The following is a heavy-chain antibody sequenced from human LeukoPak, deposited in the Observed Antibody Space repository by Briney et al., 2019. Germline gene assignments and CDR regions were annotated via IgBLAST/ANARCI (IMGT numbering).Heavy chain of an antibody. J-gene: IGHJ4*02. CDR3: VRGLLGPDY. D-gene: IGHD7-27*01. CDR2: INNDGSGT. V-gene: IGHV3-74*01. CDR1: GFMFSSYW. Sequence: GGSLRLSCVASGFMFSSYWMHWVRHAPGKGLMWVSRINNDGSGTVYADSVEGRFTISRDNAKNTLYLQMNGLRADDTAVYYCVRGLLGPDYWGQGTQVTVSS.